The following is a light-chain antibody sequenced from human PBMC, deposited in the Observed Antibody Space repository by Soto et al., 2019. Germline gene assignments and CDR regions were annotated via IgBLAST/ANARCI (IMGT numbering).Light chain of an antibody. Sequence: DIQVTQSPSSLSASVGDRVTITCRASEGISSYLNWYQLKPGTAPKLLIYAASSLQSWVPSRFSGSGSGTEFTLTISNLQPEDFATYYCLQHNSYPLTFGGGTKVDIK. CDR1: EGISSY. CDR3: LQHNSYPLT. V-gene: IGKV1-17*02. J-gene: IGKJ4*01. CDR2: AAS.